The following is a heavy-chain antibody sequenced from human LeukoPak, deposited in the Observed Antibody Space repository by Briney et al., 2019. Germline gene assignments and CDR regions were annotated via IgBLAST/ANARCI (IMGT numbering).Heavy chain of an antibody. Sequence: SETLSLTCTVSGGSISSGSYYWSWIRQPAGKGLEWIGRIYTSGSTNYNPSLKSRVTISVDTSKNQFSLKLSSVTAADTAVYYCARVFENGDAFDIWGQGTMVTVSS. J-gene: IGHJ3*02. V-gene: IGHV4-61*02. CDR3: ARVFENGDAFDI. D-gene: IGHD3-10*01. CDR1: GGSISSGSYY. CDR2: IYTSGST.